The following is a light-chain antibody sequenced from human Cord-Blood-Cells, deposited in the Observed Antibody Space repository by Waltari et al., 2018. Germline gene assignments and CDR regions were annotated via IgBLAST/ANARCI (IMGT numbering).Light chain of an antibody. CDR1: QSLLHSNGYIY. CDR2: LGS. J-gene: IGKJ5*01. Sequence: DIVMTQSPLSLPVTPGEPASISCRASQSLLHSNGYIYLDWYLKKPWQSPQLMTYLGSNQASVVPNRLSGSGSGTDFTLKISIVESEDVLVYYCMQALQTPIIFGQGTRLEIK. CDR3: MQALQTPII. V-gene: IGKV2-28*01.